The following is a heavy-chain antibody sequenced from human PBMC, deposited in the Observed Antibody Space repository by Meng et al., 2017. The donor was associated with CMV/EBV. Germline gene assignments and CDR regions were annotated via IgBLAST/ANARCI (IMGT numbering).Heavy chain of an antibody. CDR2: IYPGDSDT. CDR3: ARLSARHYYYYGMDV. V-gene: IGHV5-51*01. J-gene: IGHJ6*02. CDR1: GYSFTSYW. Sequence: GESLKISCKGSGYSFTSYWIGWVRQMPGKGLEWTGIIYPGDSDTRYSPSFQGQVTISADKSISTAYLQWSSLKASDTAMYYCARLSARHYYYYGMDVWGQGTTVTVSS. D-gene: IGHD6-6*01.